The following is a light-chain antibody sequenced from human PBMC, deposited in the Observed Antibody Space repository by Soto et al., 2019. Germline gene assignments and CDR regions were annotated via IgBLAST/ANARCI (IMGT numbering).Light chain of an antibody. CDR2: LNSDGSH. V-gene: IGLV4-69*01. J-gene: IGLJ2*01. CDR1: SGHSSYA. CDR3: QTWGTGIVI. Sequence: QPVLTQSPSASASLGASVKLTCTLSSGHSSYAIAWHQQRPEKGPRYLMKLNSDGSHSKGDGIPDRFSGSRSGAERYLTISSLQSEDEADYYCQTWGTGIVIFGGGTKVTVL.